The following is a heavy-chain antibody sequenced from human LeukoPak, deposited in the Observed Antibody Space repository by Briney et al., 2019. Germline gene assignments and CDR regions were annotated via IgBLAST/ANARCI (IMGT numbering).Heavy chain of an antibody. D-gene: IGHD6-19*01. J-gene: IGHJ4*02. CDR3: AKVGGCAPVFDY. Sequence: GGSLRLSCAASGFTFSSYAMSWVRQAPGKGLEWVSAISGSGGSTYYADSVKGRFTISRDNSKNTLYLQMNSLRTEDTAVYYCAKVGGCAPVFDYWGQGTLVTVSS. V-gene: IGHV3-23*01. CDR2: ISGSGGST. CDR1: GFTFSSYA.